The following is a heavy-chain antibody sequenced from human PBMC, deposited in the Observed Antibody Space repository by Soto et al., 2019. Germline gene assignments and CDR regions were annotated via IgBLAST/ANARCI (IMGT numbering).Heavy chain of an antibody. J-gene: IGHJ6*03. CDR2: IYSGGST. V-gene: IGHV3-66*01. CDR1: GFTVSSNY. D-gene: IGHD1-26*01. CDR3: ERGEFAPGEYYYYMDV. Sequence: EVQLVESGGGLVQPGGSLRLSCAASGFTVSSNYMSWVRQAPGKGLEWVSVIYSGGSTYYADSVKGRFTISRDNSKNTLYLQMNSLRAEDTAVYYCERGEFAPGEYYYYMDVWGKGTTVTVSS.